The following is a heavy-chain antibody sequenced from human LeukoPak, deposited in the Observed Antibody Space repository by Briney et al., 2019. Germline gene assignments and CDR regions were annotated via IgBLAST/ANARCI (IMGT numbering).Heavy chain of an antibody. CDR3: ARVWCSSTSCYTSPLDY. Sequence: HWVRXAPGKGLVWVSRIKSDGSSTIYADSVKGRFTISRDNAKNTLSLQMNSLRAEDTAVYYCARVWCSSTSCYTSPLDYWGQGTLVTVSP. CDR2: IKSDGSST. J-gene: IGHJ4*02. V-gene: IGHV3-74*01. D-gene: IGHD2-2*02.